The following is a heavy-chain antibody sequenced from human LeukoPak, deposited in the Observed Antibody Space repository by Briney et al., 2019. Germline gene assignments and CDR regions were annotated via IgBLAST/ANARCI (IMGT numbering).Heavy chain of an antibody. CDR2: IYYSGST. CDR3: ANVQDGYNYDY. J-gene: IGHJ4*02. CDR1: GGSISSSSYY. Sequence: SETLSLTCTVSGGSISSSSYYWGWIRQPPGKGLEWIGSIYYSGSTYYNPSLKSRVTISVDTSKNQFSLKLSSVTAADTAVYYCANVQDGYNYDYWGQGTLVTVSS. D-gene: IGHD5-12*01. V-gene: IGHV4-39*01.